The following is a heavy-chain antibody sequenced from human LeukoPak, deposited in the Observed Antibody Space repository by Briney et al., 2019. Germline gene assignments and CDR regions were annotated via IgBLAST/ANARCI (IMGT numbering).Heavy chain of an antibody. CDR1: GDTFSSYA. CDR3: ARRYYYGSGSYLNWFDP. Sequence: SVKVSCKASGDTFSSYAISWVRQAAGRGLEWMGGIISIFCTANYAHKFQGRVTITADESTSTAYMELSSLRSEDPAVHYCARRYYYGSGSYLNWFDPWGQGTLVTVSS. CDR2: IISIFCTA. D-gene: IGHD3-10*01. J-gene: IGHJ5*02. V-gene: IGHV1-69*13.